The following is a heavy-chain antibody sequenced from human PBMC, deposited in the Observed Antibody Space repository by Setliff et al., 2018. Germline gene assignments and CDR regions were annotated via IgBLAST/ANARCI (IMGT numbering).Heavy chain of an antibody. J-gene: IGHJ5*02. Sequence: PGESLKISCKGSGYSSSTCWIGWVRPMPGKGLEWMGLIYPGDYITRYSPSFQGQVTISVDKSINTAYLQWSSLRASDTAIYYCAGHPYYYGSGTYLDNNNRWFDPWGQGTLVTVSS. CDR2: IYPGDYIT. D-gene: IGHD3-10*01. CDR3: AGHPYYYGSGTYLDNNNRWFDP. V-gene: IGHV5-51*01. CDR1: GYSSSTCW.